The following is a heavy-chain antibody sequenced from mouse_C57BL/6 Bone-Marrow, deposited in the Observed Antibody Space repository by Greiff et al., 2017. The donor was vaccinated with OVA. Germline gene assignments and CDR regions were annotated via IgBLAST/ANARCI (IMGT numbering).Heavy chain of an antibody. CDR2: ISSGSSTI. D-gene: IGHD1-1*01. CDR1: GFTFSDYG. Sequence: EVMLVESGGGLVKPGGSLKLSCAASGFTFSDYGMHWVRQAPEKGLEWVAYISSGSSTIYYADTVKGRFTSSRDNAKNTLFLHMTSLRSEDTAMDYCARTYYYGSSYVHYFDYWGKGTTLTVSS. J-gene: IGHJ2*01. CDR3: ARTYYYGSSYVHYFDY. V-gene: IGHV5-17*01.